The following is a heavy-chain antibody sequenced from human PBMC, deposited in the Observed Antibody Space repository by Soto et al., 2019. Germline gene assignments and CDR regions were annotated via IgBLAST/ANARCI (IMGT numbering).Heavy chain of an antibody. CDR3: ARANRVVVYLDS. Sequence: SETLCLTCTVSGGSITGGSISSTTYYWGWMRQPPGKGLEWIASFFIGGNTYYNPSLKSRVTISVDTSKNQFSLKLSSVTAADTAVYYCARANRVVVYLDSWGQGALVTVSS. V-gene: IGHV4-39*07. J-gene: IGHJ4*02. CDR1: GGSITGGSISSTTYY. D-gene: IGHD2-15*01. CDR2: FFIGGNT.